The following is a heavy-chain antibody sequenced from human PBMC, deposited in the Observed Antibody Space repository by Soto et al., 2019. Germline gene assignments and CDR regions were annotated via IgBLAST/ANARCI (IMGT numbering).Heavy chain of an antibody. D-gene: IGHD2-2*01. CDR1: GFTFNSAW. V-gene: IGHV3-15*02. Sequence: EVPLVESGGALVKPGESLTLSCAASGFTFNSAWMTWVRQAPGKGLEWVGRIKSWTDGGRVDAAAPGRGRFTSSRDDSKNTFYMQMNSLKSADAAVSYCTTWRREKSCTSVSCYGDGAYWGQGTLVTVSS. J-gene: IGHJ4*02. CDR3: TTWRREKSCTSVSCYGDGAY. CDR2: IKSWTDGGRV.